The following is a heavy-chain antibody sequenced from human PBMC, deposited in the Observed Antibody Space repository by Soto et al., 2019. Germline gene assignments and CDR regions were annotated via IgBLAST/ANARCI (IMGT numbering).Heavy chain of an antibody. V-gene: IGHV4-59*04. J-gene: IGHJ4*02. Sequence: SETLSLTCTVSGGSISTYYWSWIRQPPGKGLEWIGNVYYNGNTYYNASLKSRLTISVDTSNNQFSLKVKSVTAADTAVYFCARLSGSYNDRYFDNWGQGTLVTVSS. D-gene: IGHD1-26*01. CDR2: VYYNGNT. CDR3: ARLSGSYNDRYFDN. CDR1: GGSISTYY.